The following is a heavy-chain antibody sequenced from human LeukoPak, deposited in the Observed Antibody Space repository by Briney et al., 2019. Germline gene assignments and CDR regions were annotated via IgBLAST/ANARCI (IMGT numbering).Heavy chain of an antibody. CDR2: IWYDGSNK. Sequence: GGSLRLSCAASGFTFSSYGMHWVRQAPGKGLEWVAVIWYDGSNKYYADSVKGRFTISRDNSKNTLFLQMNSLRAEDTAIYYCAKEGGSYGLDYWGQGTLVTVSS. D-gene: IGHD5-18*01. J-gene: IGHJ4*02. CDR3: AKEGGSYGLDY. V-gene: IGHV3-33*06. CDR1: GFTFSSYG.